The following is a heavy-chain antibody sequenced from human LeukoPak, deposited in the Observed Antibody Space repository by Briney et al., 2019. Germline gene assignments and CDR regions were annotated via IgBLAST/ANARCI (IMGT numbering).Heavy chain of an antibody. V-gene: IGHV3-74*01. Sequence: GGSLRLSCAASGFTFSSYWMHWVRQAPGKGLVWVSRINSDGSSTSYADPVKGRFTISRDNAKNTLYLQMNSLRAEDTAVYYCARARDGYTQYYFDYWGQGTLVTVSS. J-gene: IGHJ4*02. D-gene: IGHD5-24*01. CDR2: INSDGSST. CDR3: ARARDGYTQYYFDY. CDR1: GFTFSSYW.